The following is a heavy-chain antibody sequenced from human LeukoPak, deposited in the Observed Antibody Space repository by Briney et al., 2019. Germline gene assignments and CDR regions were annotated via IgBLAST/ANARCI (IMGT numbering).Heavy chain of an antibody. V-gene: IGHV4-59*01. CDR1: GGSISSYY. CDR2: IYYSGST. CDR3: ARVRHCSSTSCYPTLDY. J-gene: IGHJ4*02. Sequence: SETLSLTCTVSGGSISSYYWSWLRQPPGKGLEWIGYIYYSGSTNYNPSLKSRVTISVDTSKNQFSLKLSSVTAADTAVYYCARVRHCSSTSCYPTLDYWGQGTLVTVSS. D-gene: IGHD2-2*01.